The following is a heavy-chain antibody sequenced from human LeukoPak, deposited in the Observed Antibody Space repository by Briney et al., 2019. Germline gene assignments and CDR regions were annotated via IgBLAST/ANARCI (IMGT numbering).Heavy chain of an antibody. CDR3: AREEDSSSWYKYYYYYYMDV. J-gene: IGHJ6*03. CDR2: IKKDGSEK. Sequence: GGSLRLSCAASGFTFSSHWMSWVRQAPGKGLEWVANIKKDGSEKYYVDSVKGRFTISRDNAKNSLYLQMNSLRAEDTAVYYCAREEDSSSWYKYYYYYYMDVWGKGTTVTISS. CDR1: GFTFSSHW. D-gene: IGHD6-13*01. V-gene: IGHV3-7*01.